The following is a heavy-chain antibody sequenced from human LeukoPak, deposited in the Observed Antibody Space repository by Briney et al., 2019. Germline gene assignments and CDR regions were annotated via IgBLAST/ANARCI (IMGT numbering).Heavy chain of an antibody. CDR1: GGSISSGGYC. Sequence: SETLSLTCTVSGGSISSGGYCWSWIRQHPGKGLEWIGYIYYSGSTYYNPSLKSRVTISVDTSKNQFSLKLSSVTAADTAVYYCARAEATIADWFDPWGQGTLVTVSS. V-gene: IGHV4-31*03. CDR3: ARAEATIADWFDP. CDR2: IYYSGST. D-gene: IGHD5-12*01. J-gene: IGHJ5*02.